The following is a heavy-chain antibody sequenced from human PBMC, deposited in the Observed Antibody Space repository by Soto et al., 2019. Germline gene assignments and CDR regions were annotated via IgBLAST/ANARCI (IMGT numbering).Heavy chain of an antibody. D-gene: IGHD2-15*01. CDR3: VRQPGGVATPGDDY. V-gene: IGHV1-8*01. J-gene: IGHJ4*02. Sequence: QVQLVQSGAEVKKPGASVKVSCEASGYPFSAFDINWVRQAGGQGLEWMGWMNPDSGDTAFAQRFQDRITMTRSTSISIAYMELSRLTSDDTAVYFCVRQPGGVATPGDDYWGQGTLVTVSS. CDR2: MNPDSGDT. CDR1: GYPFSAFD.